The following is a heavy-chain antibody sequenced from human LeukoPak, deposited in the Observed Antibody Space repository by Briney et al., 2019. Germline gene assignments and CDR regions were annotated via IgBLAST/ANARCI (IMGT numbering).Heavy chain of an antibody. J-gene: IGHJ6*03. Sequence: ASETLSLTCTVSGDSISNYYWSWIRQPPGKGLEWIGYINYSGATNYNPSLKSRVTISEDTSKNQFSLKLDSVTAADTAVYYCARGRSLWFGVHYYYYMDVWGKGTTVTVSS. CDR3: ARGRSLWFGVHYYYYMDV. CDR2: INYSGAT. V-gene: IGHV4-59*01. D-gene: IGHD3-10*01. CDR1: GDSISNYY.